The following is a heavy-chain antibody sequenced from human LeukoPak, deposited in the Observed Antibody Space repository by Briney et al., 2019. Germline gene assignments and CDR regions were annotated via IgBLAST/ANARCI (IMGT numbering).Heavy chain of an antibody. D-gene: IGHD3-9*01. CDR1: GFTFSNAW. CDR3: TTGESHDYGILTGLLQTFDY. V-gene: IGHV3-15*01. J-gene: IGHJ4*02. CDR2: IKSIKSKTDGGTT. Sequence: GGSLRLSCAVSGFTFSNAWMSWVRQAPGKGLEWVGRIKSIKSKTDGGTTDYAAPVKGRFTISRDDSKNTLFLQMNSPKTEDTAVYYCTTGESHDYGILTGLLQTFDYWGQGTLVTVSS.